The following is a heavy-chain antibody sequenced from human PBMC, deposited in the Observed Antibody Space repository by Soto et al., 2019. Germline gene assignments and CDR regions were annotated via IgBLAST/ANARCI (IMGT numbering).Heavy chain of an antibody. J-gene: IGHJ6*02. V-gene: IGHV3-15*07. CDR2: IKRKIDGEKT. Sequence: EVQLVESGGGLVKPGGSLRLSCAASGFSFSNAWMNWVRQAPGKGLEWVGRIKRKIDGEKTDSAAPVKGRFTISRADSKNTLSLQMNSLKADDTAVYYCTTGSVEGVWGQGTTVTVSS. CDR3: TTGSVEGV. CDR1: GFSFSNAW.